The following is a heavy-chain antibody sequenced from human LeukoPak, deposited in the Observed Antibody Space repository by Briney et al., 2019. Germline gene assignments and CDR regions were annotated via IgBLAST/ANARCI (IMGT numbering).Heavy chain of an antibody. J-gene: IGHJ4*02. CDR2: ISGSGGST. CDR3: AKDQDYGIWPHDY. Sequence: GGSLRLSCAASGFTFSSYDMSWVRQAPGKGLEWVSAISGSGGSTYYEDSGKGGFTISRDNSKNTLYLQMNSLRAEDTAVYYCAKDQDYGIWPHDYWGQGTLVTVSS. CDR1: GFTFSSYD. D-gene: IGHD4-17*01. V-gene: IGHV3-23*01.